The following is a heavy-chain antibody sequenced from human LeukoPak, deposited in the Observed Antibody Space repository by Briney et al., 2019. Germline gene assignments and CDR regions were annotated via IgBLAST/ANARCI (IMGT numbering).Heavy chain of an antibody. D-gene: IGHD2-21*01. J-gene: IGHJ6*03. CDR1: GGSISSGGYY. CDR3: ARGVKTDNYYYYMDV. V-gene: IGHV4-31*03. CDR2: IYYSGGT. Sequence: SETLSLTCTASGGSISSGGYYWSWIRQHPGKGLEWIGYIYYSGGTYYNPSLKSRVTISVDTSKNQFSLKLSSVTAADTAVYYCARGVKTDNYYYYMDVWGKGTTVTVSS.